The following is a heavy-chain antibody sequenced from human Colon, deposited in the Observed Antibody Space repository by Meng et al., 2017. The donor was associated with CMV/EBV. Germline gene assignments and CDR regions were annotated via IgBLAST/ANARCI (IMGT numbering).Heavy chain of an antibody. CDR1: GYTFTGYY. Sequence: ASVKVSCKASGYTFTGYYMHWVRQAPGQGLEWMGWINPNSGGTNYAQKFQGRVTMTRDTSISTAYMELRSLRSDDTAVYYCTRGFSIIVSGNWFDPWGQGTLVTVSS. J-gene: IGHJ5*02. V-gene: IGHV1-2*02. CDR2: INPNSGGT. D-gene: IGHD5/OR15-5a*01. CDR3: TRGFSIIVSGNWFDP.